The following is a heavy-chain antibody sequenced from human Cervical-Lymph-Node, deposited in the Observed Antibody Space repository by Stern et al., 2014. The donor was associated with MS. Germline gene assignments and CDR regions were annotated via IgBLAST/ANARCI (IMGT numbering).Heavy chain of an antibody. Sequence: VQLVESGAEVKKPGASVKVSCKASGYTFTSYGISWVRQAPGQGLEWMGWIIAYNGNTNYAQKLQGRVTMTTDTSTSTAYMELRSLRSDDTAVYYCARVSTTTVTHLYYFDYWGQGTLVTVSS. CDR3: ARVSTTTVTHLYYFDY. J-gene: IGHJ4*02. D-gene: IGHD4-17*01. V-gene: IGHV1-18*01. CDR1: GYTFTSYG. CDR2: IIAYNGNT.